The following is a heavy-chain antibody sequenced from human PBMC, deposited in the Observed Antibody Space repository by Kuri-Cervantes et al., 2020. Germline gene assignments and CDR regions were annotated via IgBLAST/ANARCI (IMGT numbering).Heavy chain of an antibody. Sequence: GGSLRLSCAASGFTFSSYGMHWVRQAPGKGLEWVAVIWYDGSNKYYADSVKGRFTISRDNSKNTLYLQMNSLRAEDTAVYYCAGIPRSNYYGSSAGAFDIWGQGTMVTVSS. V-gene: IGHV3-33*01. CDR2: IWYDGSNK. J-gene: IGHJ3*02. CDR1: GFTFSSYG. CDR3: AGIPRSNYYGSSAGAFDI. D-gene: IGHD3-22*01.